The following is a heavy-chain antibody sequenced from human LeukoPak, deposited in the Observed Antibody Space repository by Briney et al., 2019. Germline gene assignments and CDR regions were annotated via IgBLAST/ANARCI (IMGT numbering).Heavy chain of an antibody. J-gene: IGHJ4*02. D-gene: IGHD1-14*01. V-gene: IGHV3-53*01. CDR1: GFTVITND. Sequence: PGGSLRLSCAASGFTVITNDMTWVRQAPGKGLEWVSVLYSDGNTKYADSVQGRFTIPRDNSKNTPYLEMNSLSPDDTAVYYCARGVEPLAANTLAYWGQGTLVTVSS. CDR3: ARGVEPLAANTLAY. CDR2: LYSDGNT.